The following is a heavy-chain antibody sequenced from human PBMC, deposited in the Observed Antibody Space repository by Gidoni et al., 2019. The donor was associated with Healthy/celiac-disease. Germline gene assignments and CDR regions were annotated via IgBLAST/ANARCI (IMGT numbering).Heavy chain of an antibody. D-gene: IGHD6-13*01. CDR3: ARLAAAGTIYYYYYMDV. V-gene: IGHV4-4*02. J-gene: IGHJ6*03. CDR1: GGSISSRNW. Sequence: QVQLQESGPGLVKPSGTLSLTCAVSGGSISSRNWWSWVRQPPGKGLEWIGEIYHSGSTNYNPSLKSRVTISVDKSKNQFSLKLSSVTAADTAVYYCARLAAAGTIYYYYYMDVWGKGTTVTVSS. CDR2: IYHSGST.